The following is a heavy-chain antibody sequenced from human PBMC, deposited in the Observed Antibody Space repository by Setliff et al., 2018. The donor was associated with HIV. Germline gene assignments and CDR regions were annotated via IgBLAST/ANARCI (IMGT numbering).Heavy chain of an antibody. Sequence: QPGGTMRRSCAASRFDFNNYWMCWVRQAPGKGLEWVANIGQDGSEKNYVDSVKGRFTISRDNAKNSMDLQMNSLRAEDTAIYYCARKLRPGHGVDVWGQGTTVTVS. CDR2: IGQDGSEK. V-gene: IGHV3-7*01. CDR3: ARKLRPGHGVDV. J-gene: IGHJ6*02. D-gene: IGHD3-10*01. CDR1: RFDFNNYW.